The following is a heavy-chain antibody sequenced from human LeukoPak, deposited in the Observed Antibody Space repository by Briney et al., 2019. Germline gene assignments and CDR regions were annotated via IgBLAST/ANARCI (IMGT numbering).Heavy chain of an antibody. V-gene: IGHV3-30-3*01. CDR3: ARGAAMAGTYYFDY. J-gene: IGHJ4*02. D-gene: IGHD5-18*01. Sequence: PGGSLRLSCAASGFTFGSHAMHWVRQAPGKGLEWVAVISYDGSNKYYADTVKGRFTISRDNSKNTLYLQMNSLRAEDTAVYYCARGAAMAGTYYFDYWGQGTLVTVSS. CDR1: GFTFGSHA. CDR2: ISYDGSNK.